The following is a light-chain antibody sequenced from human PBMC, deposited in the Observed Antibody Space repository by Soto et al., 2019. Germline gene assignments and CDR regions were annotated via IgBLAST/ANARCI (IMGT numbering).Light chain of an antibody. J-gene: IGKJ2*01. V-gene: IGKV1-5*01. Sequence: DIEMTQSPSPLSASVGDRVTITCRASQSISDWLAWYQQKPGKAPKLLIYDASSLESGVPSRFSGSGSGTEFTLAISSLQPDDFATYYCQQYNSYSETFGQGTKLEIK. CDR3: QQYNSYSET. CDR1: QSISDW. CDR2: DAS.